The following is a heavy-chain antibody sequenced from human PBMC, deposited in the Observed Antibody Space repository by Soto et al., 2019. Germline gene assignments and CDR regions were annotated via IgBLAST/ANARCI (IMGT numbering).Heavy chain of an antibody. CDR3: ARDLPTMDV. J-gene: IGHJ6*02. CDR1: GYTFTSYF. V-gene: IGHV1-18*04. CDR2: VNPTYGNT. Sequence: ASVKVSCKTSGYTFTSYFIHWVRQAPGQGLEWMGMVNPTYGNTNYAQKLQGRVTMTTDTSTSTAYMELRSLRSDDTAVYYCARDLPTMDVWGQGTTVTVSS.